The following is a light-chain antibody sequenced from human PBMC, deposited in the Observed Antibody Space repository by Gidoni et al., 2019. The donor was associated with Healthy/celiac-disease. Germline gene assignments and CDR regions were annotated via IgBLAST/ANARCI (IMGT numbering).Light chain of an antibody. CDR1: KLGDKY. CDR3: QAWDSSTLYV. V-gene: IGLV3-1*01. CDR2: QDS. J-gene: IGLJ1*01. Sequence: SYELTQPPSVAVSPGKTASITCSGDKLGDKYACWYQQKPGQSHVLVIYQDSKRPSGIPERFSGSNSGNTATLTISGNQAMDEDDYYCQAWDSSTLYVFGTGTKVTVL.